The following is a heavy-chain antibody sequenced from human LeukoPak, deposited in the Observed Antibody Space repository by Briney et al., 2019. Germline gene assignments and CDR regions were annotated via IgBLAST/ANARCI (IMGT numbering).Heavy chain of an antibody. CDR1: GGSFSGYY. V-gene: IGHV4-34*01. Sequence: SETLSLTCAVYGGSFSGYYWSWIRQPPGKGLEWIGEINHSGSTNYNPSLKSRVTISVDTSKNQFSLKLSSVTAADTAVYYCAVPGGYSYGSYFDYWGQGTLVIVSS. D-gene: IGHD5-18*01. J-gene: IGHJ4*02. CDR3: AVPGGYSYGSYFDY. CDR2: INHSGST.